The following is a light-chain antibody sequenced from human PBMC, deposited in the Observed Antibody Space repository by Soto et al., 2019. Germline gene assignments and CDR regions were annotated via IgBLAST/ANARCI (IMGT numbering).Light chain of an antibody. Sequence: IVMPQSPLTLPVTPGEPASISCRSSQSLLCNNTYNYLDWYVQKPGQSPQLLIYFGSNRAPGVPDRFSGSGSGTDFTLKINRVEAEDVGTYYCMQALQSLTFGQGTRLEI. J-gene: IGKJ5*01. CDR2: FGS. CDR3: MQALQSLT. CDR1: QSLLCNNTYNY. V-gene: IGKV2-28*01.